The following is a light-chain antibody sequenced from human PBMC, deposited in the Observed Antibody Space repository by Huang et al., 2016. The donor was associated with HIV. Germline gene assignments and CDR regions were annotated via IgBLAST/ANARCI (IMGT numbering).Light chain of an antibody. CDR3: QQRSNWPLT. CDR2: DSS. CDR1: QSVGSY. J-gene: IGKJ3*01. Sequence: EIVLTQSPATLSLSPGERATLSCRASQSVGSYLAWYQQKPGQAPRRLIYDSSNRATGIPARFSGSGSGTDFALTISSLEPEDFAVYYCQQRSNWPLTFGPGTKVDIK. V-gene: IGKV3-11*01.